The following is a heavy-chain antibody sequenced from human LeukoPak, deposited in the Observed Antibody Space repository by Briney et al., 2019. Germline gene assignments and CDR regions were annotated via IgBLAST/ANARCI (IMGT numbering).Heavy chain of an antibody. J-gene: IGHJ4*02. CDR2: IRYDGSNK. D-gene: IGHD3-10*01. CDR1: GFTFSSYG. V-gene: IGHV3-30*02. CDR3: ARDPLGKLTQGWFGELLLYYFDY. Sequence: PGGSLRLSCAASGFTFSSYGMHWVRQAPGKGLEWVAFIRYDGSNKYYADSVKGRFTISRDNSKNTLYLQMNSLRSEDTAVYYCARDPLGKLTQGWFGELLLYYFDYWGQGTLVTVSP.